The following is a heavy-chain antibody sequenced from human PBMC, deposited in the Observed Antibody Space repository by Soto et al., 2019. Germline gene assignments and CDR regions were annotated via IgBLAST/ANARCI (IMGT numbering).Heavy chain of an antibody. D-gene: IGHD2-15*01. V-gene: IGHV4-30-2*03. CDR3: ARHRYCSGATCYHLDNWFDP. Sequence: SETLCLTCTVSGGSIRSGAYSWTWIRQSPGKGLEWLGFIYQSWSTYYNPSLKSRVTISVDTSKNQFSLKLSSVTAADTAVYYCARHRYCSGATCYHLDNWFDPWGQGTLVTVSS. CDR2: IYQSWST. J-gene: IGHJ5*02. CDR1: GGSIRSGAYS.